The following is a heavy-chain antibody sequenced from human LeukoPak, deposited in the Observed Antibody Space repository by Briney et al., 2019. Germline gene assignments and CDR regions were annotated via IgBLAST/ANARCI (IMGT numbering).Heavy chain of an antibody. D-gene: IGHD1-26*01. CDR1: GGSISSSRYY. CDR2: IYYSGST. J-gene: IGHJ5*02. Sequence: PSETLSLTCTVSGGSISSSRYYWGWVRQPPGKGLEWIGSIYYSGSTYYNPSLKSRVTISVDTSKNQFSLKLSSVAAADTAVYYCARHGSYYTTWGQGTLVTVSS. CDR3: ARHGSYYTT. V-gene: IGHV4-39*01.